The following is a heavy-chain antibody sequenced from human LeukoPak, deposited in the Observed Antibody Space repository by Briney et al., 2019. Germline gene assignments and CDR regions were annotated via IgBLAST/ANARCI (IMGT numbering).Heavy chain of an antibody. Sequence: GGSLRLSCAASGFTFSSYAMHWVRQAPGKGLEWVAVISYDGSNKYYADSVKGRFTISRDNSKNTLYLQMNSLRAEDTALYYCARDGEDNWNRVCFDYWGQGTLVTVSS. CDR2: ISYDGSNK. CDR1: GFTFSSYA. CDR3: ARDGEDNWNRVCFDY. D-gene: IGHD1-20*01. V-gene: IGHV3-30*04. J-gene: IGHJ4*02.